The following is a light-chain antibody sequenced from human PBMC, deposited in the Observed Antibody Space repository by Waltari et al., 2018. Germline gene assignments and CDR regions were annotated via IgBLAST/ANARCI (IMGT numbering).Light chain of an antibody. Sequence: DIQMTQSPSTLSASVGDRVTITCRASQSINIWLAWYQQKPGKAPKLLIDKASNLASGGPSRFISSGSGTEFTLTINSLQPDDFATYYCQQYYTFSVTFGQGTRLEMK. V-gene: IGKV1-5*03. CDR1: QSINIW. J-gene: IGKJ5*01. CDR3: QQYYTFSVT. CDR2: KAS.